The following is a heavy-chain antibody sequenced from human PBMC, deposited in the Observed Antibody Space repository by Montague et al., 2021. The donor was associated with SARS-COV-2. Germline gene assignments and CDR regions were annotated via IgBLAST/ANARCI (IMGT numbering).Heavy chain of an antibody. CDR1: GGSISSSGYY. CDR3: AGHRGGGLVVADPNWFDP. CDR2: INFSGSS. J-gene: IGHJ5*01. D-gene: IGHD2-15*01. Sequence: SETLSLTCTVSGGSISSSGYYWGWIRQPPGKGLEWIGSINFSGSSYYNPSLKSRVSISVDTSKNQFSLRLSSATSAATAVYYGAGHRGGGLVVADPNWFDPWDQGTLVTVSS. V-gene: IGHV4-39*01.